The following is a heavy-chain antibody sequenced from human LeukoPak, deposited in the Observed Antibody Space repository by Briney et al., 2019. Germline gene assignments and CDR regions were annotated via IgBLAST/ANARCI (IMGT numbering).Heavy chain of an antibody. J-gene: IGHJ5*02. Sequence: GGSLRLSCAASGFTFNNYWMHWVRQAPGKGLVWVSRIDCDGSSTSYADSVKGRFTVSRDNAKNTVFLQMNSLRAEDTAVYYCVRDRIGFDPWGQGTLVTVSS. CDR1: GFTFNNYW. CDR3: VRDRIGFDP. CDR2: IDCDGSST. D-gene: IGHD3-16*02. V-gene: IGHV3-74*01.